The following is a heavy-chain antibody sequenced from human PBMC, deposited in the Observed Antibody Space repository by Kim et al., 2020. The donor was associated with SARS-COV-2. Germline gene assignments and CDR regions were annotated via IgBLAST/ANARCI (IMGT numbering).Heavy chain of an antibody. J-gene: IGHJ4*02. CDR3: AATMFGVVFLGRDNQLDY. CDR2: ISGSGGST. Sequence: GGSLRLSCAASGFTFSSYAMSWVRQAPGKGLEWVSAISGSGGSTYYADSVKGRFTISRDNSKNTLYLQMNSLRAEDTAVYYCAATMFGVVFLGRDNQLDYWGQGTLVTVSS. V-gene: IGHV3-23*01. CDR1: GFTFSSYA. D-gene: IGHD3-3*01.